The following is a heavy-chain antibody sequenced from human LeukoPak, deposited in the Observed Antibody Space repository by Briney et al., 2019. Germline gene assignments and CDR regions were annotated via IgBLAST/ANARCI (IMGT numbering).Heavy chain of an antibody. Sequence: SGGSLRLSCAASGFTFSTYSMSWVRQAPGKGLEWVSVIYSGGSTYYADSVKGRFTISRDNSKNTLYLQMNSLRAEDTAVYYCARDRMTMVRGVILGYFDYWGQGTLVTVSS. V-gene: IGHV3-66*01. CDR3: ARDRMTMVRGVILGYFDY. J-gene: IGHJ4*03. CDR1: GFTFSTYS. CDR2: IYSGGST. D-gene: IGHD3-10*01.